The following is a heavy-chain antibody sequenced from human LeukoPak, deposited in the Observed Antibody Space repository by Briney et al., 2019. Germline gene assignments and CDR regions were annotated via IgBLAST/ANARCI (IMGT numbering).Heavy chain of an antibody. V-gene: IGHV4-34*01. CDR2: INHSGST. CDR3: ARLAGYDSSGFYLY. J-gene: IGHJ4*02. D-gene: IGHD3-22*01. CDR1: GGSFSGYY. Sequence: SETLSLTCAVYGGSFSGYYWSWIRQPPGKGREWIGEINHSGSTNYNPSLKSRVTISVDTSKNQFSLKLSSVTAADTAVYYCARLAGYDSSGFYLYWGQGTLVTVSS.